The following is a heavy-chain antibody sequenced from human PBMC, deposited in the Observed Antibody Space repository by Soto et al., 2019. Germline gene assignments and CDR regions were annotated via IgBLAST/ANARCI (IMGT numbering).Heavy chain of an antibody. Sequence: GESLKISCKGSGYSFTSYWIGWVRQMPGKGLEWMGIIYPGDSDTRYSPSFQGQVAISADKSISTAYLQWSSLKASDTAMYYCARRFGPYCGGGCSSGFDYWGQGTLVTVSS. CDR3: ARRFGPYCGGGCSSGFDY. CDR1: GYSFTSYW. J-gene: IGHJ4*02. V-gene: IGHV5-51*01. CDR2: IYPGDSDT. D-gene: IGHD2-21*02.